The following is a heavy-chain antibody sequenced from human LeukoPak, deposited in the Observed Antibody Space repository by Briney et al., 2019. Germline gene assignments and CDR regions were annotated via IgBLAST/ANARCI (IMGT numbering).Heavy chain of an antibody. Sequence: GGSLRLSCAASGFTFSTYAMTWVRQAPGKGLEWVSTISDSGGTPYYANSVKGRFTLSRDNSKNTLFVQMNTLGAEDTAVYYCAKSHSVVSRGYFDYWGEGILVTVSS. V-gene: IGHV3-23*01. CDR3: AKSHSVVSRGYFDY. J-gene: IGHJ4*02. CDR1: GFTFSTYA. D-gene: IGHD2-2*01. CDR2: ISDSGGTP.